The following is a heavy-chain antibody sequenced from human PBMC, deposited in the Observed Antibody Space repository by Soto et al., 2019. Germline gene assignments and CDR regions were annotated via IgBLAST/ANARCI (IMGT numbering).Heavy chain of an antibody. CDR3: TTDSLFTMILVRFDC. V-gene: IGHV3-15*07. Sequence: EVQLVESGGGLVKPGGSLRLSCAASGFTFSSAWIHWVRQAPGKGLEWVGRITSKADGGTPDFAAPVKGRFAISRDDSKDMVDLQMNRMKTEDADEYYCTTDSLFTMILVRFDCWGRGTMGTVSS. J-gene: IGHJ4*01. CDR2: ITSKADGGTP. D-gene: IGHD3-22*01. CDR1: GFTFSSAW.